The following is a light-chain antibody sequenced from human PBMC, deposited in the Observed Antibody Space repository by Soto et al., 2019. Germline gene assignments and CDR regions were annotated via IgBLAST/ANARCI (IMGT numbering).Light chain of an antibody. CDR3: QQRSDWPPSLT. V-gene: IGKV3-11*01. J-gene: IGKJ4*01. Sequence: EIVLTQSPATLSLSPGERATLSCRASQSVSSSLAWYQHKPGQAPRRLIYATSHRATDIPTRFSGSGSETDFTLTISSLEPEDFAVYYCQQRSDWPPSLTFGGGTKVEIK. CDR2: ATS. CDR1: QSVSSS.